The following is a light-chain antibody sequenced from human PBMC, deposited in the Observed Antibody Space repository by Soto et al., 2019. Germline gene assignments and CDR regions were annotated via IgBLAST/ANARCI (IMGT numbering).Light chain of an antibody. J-gene: IGLJ1*01. Sequence: QSVLTQPDSVSGSPGQSITISCTGTSSDVGAYTSVSWYQHHPGKAPKVMIYEVNKRPSGISNRFSGSKSVNTASLTISGLQPEDEAHYYCSSYTSDNRDYVFGTGTKVTVL. CDR2: EVN. V-gene: IGLV2-14*01. CDR3: SSYTSDNRDYV. CDR1: SSDVGAYTS.